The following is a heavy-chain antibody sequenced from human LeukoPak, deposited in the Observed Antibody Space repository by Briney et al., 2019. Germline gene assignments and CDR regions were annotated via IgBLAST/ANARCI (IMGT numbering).Heavy chain of an antibody. CDR2: ISGSGGST. CDR1: GFTFSSYA. V-gene: IGHV3-23*01. Sequence: GGSLRLSCAASGFTFSSYAMSWVRQAPGKGLEWVSAISGSGGSTYYAGSVKGRFTISRDNSKNTLYLQMNSLRAEDTAVYYCAKDWHYGESSYWGQGTLVTVSS. CDR3: AKDWHYGESSY. D-gene: IGHD4-17*01. J-gene: IGHJ4*02.